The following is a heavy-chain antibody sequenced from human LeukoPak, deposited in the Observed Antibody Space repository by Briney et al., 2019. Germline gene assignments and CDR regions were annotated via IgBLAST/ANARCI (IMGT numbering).Heavy chain of an antibody. J-gene: IGHJ4*02. CDR1: GGSFSGYY. CDR2: INHSGST. D-gene: IGHD3-10*01. V-gene: IGHV4-34*01. CDR3: ARVGAGGSGFLFDY. Sequence: SETLSLTCAVYGGSFSGYYWSWIRQPPGKGLERIGEINHSGSTNYNPSLKSRVTISVDTSKNQFSLKLSSVTAADTAVYYCARVGAGGSGFLFDYWGQGTLVTVSS.